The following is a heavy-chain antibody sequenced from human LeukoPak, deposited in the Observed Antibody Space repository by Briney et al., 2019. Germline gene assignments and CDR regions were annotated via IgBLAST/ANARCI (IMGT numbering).Heavy chain of an antibody. CDR1: GGSLIDHY. V-gene: IGHV4-34*01. D-gene: IGHD3-22*01. J-gene: IGHJ4*02. CDR3: ARGGPYYYDSSGYYDY. Sequence: SETLSLTCAVYGGSLIDHYWNWIRQPPGKGLEWIGEINHSGSTNYNPSLKSRVTISVDTSKNQFSLKLSSVTAADTAVYYCARGGPYYYDSSGYYDYWGQGTLVTVSS. CDR2: INHSGST.